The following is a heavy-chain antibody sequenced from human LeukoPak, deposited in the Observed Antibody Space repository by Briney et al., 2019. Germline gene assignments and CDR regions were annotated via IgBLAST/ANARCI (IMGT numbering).Heavy chain of an antibody. V-gene: IGHV4-39*01. CDR1: GGSISSSSYY. Sequence: SETLSLTCTVSGGSISSSSYYWGWIRQPPGKGREWIGSIYYSGSTYYNPSLKSRVTISVDTSKNQFSLKLSSVTAADTAVYYCAGLRGRSSSSKYYFDYWGQGTLVTVSS. CDR3: AGLRGRSSSSKYYFDY. J-gene: IGHJ4*02. D-gene: IGHD6-6*01. CDR2: IYYSGST.